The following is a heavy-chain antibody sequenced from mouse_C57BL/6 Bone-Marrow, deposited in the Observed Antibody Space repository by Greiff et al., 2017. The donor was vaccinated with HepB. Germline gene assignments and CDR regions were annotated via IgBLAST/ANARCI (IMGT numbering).Heavy chain of an antibody. CDR3: ARGGSYWYVDV. CDR2: INPNNGGT. V-gene: IGHV1-18*01. Sequence: EVKLVESGPELVKPGASVKIPCKASGYTFTDYNMDWVKQSHGKSLEWIGDINPNNGGTIYNQKFKGKATLTVDKSSSTAYMELRSLTSEDTAVYYCARGGSYWYVDVWGTGTTVTVSS. D-gene: IGHD1-1*01. CDR1: GYTFTDYN. J-gene: IGHJ1*03.